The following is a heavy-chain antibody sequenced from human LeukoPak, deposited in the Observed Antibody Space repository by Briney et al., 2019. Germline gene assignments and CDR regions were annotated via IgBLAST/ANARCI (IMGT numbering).Heavy chain of an antibody. Sequence: ASVNVSCKASGYTFTSYAIHWVRQAPGQRLEWMGWISAGNGNTKYSQNFQGRVTFISNTSATTAFMELSSLRSEDAAVYYCARDSGSGSNDYWGQGTLVTVSS. J-gene: IGHJ4*02. CDR3: ARDSGSGSNDY. CDR2: ISAGNGNT. D-gene: IGHD1-26*01. V-gene: IGHV1-3*01. CDR1: GYTFTSYA.